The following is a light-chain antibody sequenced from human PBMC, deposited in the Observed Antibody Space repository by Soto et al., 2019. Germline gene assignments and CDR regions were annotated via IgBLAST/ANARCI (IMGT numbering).Light chain of an antibody. V-gene: IGLV1-40*01. J-gene: IGLJ1*01. CDR1: SCNIGAGYD. CDR2: VNN. Sequence: QSVLTQPPSVSGAPGQRVTISCTGSSCNIGAGYDVYWYQQLPGTAPKLLIYVNNNRPSGVSNRFSGSKSGTSASLAITGLQAEDEADYYCHSYNSSRSENVFGTGTKVTVL. CDR3: HSYNSSRSENV.